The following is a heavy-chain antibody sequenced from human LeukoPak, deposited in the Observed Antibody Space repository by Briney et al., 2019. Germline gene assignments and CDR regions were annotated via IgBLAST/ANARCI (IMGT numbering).Heavy chain of an antibody. Sequence: ASVKVSCKASGYTFTSYAMHWVRQAPEQRLEWMGWINVGNGNTKYSQKFQGRVTITRDTSASTAYMELSSLRSEDTAIYYCARDYSGNSFFDYWGQGTLVTVSS. J-gene: IGHJ4*02. D-gene: IGHD4-23*01. CDR1: GYTFTSYA. CDR3: ARDYSGNSFFDY. CDR2: INVGNGNT. V-gene: IGHV1-3*01.